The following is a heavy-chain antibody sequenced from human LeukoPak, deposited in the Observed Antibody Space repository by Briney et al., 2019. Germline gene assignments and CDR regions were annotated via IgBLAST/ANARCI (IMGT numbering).Heavy chain of an antibody. Sequence: GSLRLSCAASGFTFSSYAMSWVRQVPGKGLEWVSAISGSGGSAFYADSVKGRFTISRDNSKNTLYLQMNSLRAEDTAVYYCAKVNSGSYLFYFDYWGQGTLATVYS. CDR3: AKVNSGSYLFYFDY. CDR2: ISGSGGSA. V-gene: IGHV3-23*01. J-gene: IGHJ4*02. D-gene: IGHD1-26*01. CDR1: GFTFSSYA.